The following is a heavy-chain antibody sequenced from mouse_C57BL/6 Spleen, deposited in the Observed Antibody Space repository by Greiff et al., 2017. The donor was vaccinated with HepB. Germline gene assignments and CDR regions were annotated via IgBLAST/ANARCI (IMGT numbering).Heavy chain of an antibody. CDR1: GYTFTSYW. D-gene: IGHD2-2*01. Sequence: QVQLPGAELVKPGASVKLSCKASGYTFTSYWMHWVKQRPGQGLEWIGMIHPNSGSTNYNEKFKSKATLTVDKSSSTAYMQLSSLTSEDSAVYYCARGDIYYGYEEDYWGQGTTLTVSS. J-gene: IGHJ2*01. V-gene: IGHV1-64*01. CDR3: ARGDIYYGYEEDY. CDR2: IHPNSGST.